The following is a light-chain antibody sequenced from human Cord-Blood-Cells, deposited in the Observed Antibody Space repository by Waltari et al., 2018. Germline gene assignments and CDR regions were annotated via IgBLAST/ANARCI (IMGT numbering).Light chain of an antibody. CDR3: QQSYSTRGT. CDR2: AAF. V-gene: IGKV1-39*01. J-gene: IGKJ1*01. CDR1: QSISSY. Sequence: DIQMTQSPSSLSASVRDRVTITCRASQSISSYLTWYQQKPGKATKLLIYAAFSLHSGVPSRVSGSRSGTEVTLTISSLQPEDFATYYCQQSYSTRGTFCQGTKVEIK.